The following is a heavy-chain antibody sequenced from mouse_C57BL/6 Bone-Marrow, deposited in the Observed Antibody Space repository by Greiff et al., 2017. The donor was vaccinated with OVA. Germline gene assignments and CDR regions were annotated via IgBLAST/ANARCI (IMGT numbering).Heavy chain of an antibody. J-gene: IGHJ3*01. Sequence: VHVKQSGPELVKPGASVKIPCKASGYTFTDYNMDWVKQSHGKSLEWIGDINPNNGGTIYNQKFKGKATLTVDKSSSTAYMELRSLTSEDTAVYYCARGGVYDGYYVGFAYWGQGTLVTVSA. V-gene: IGHV1-18*01. CDR2: INPNNGGT. D-gene: IGHD2-3*01. CDR1: GYTFTDYN. CDR3: ARGGVYDGYYVGFAY.